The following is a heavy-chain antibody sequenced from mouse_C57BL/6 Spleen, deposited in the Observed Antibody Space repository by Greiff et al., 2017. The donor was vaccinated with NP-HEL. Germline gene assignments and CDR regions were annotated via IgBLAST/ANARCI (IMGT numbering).Heavy chain of an antibody. D-gene: IGHD1-1*02. J-gene: IGHJ4*01. V-gene: IGHV2-5*01. CDR3: ARGGAPGYAMDY. Sequence: VKLVESGPGLVQPSQSLSITCTVSGYSLTSYGVHWVRQSPGKGLEWLGVIWRGGSTDYNAAFMSRLSITKDNSKSQVFFKMNSLQADDAAIYCCARGGAPGYAMDYWGQGTSVTVSS. CDR1: GYSLTSYG. CDR2: IWRGGST.